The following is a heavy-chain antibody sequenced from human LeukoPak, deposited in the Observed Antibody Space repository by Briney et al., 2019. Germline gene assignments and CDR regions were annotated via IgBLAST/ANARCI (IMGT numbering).Heavy chain of an antibody. CDR2: ISSSSSYI. D-gene: IGHD5-18*01. CDR1: GFTFSSYS. V-gene: IGHV3-21*01. J-gene: IGHJ4*02. Sequence: GGCLRLSCAASGFTFSSYSMNWVRQAPRKGLEWVSSISSSSSYIYYADSVKGRFTISRDNTKNSLYLQMNSLRAEDTAVYYCARGVIQLLDYWGQGTLVTVSS. CDR3: ARGVIQLLDY.